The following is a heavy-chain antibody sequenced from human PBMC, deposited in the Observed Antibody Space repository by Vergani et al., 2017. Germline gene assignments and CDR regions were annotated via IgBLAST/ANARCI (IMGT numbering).Heavy chain of an antibody. CDR1: GGSIRRTFYY. CDR3: ARAPYCSSISCYRGHGMDV. D-gene: IGHD2-2*01. Sequence: QLQLQESDPGLVKPSETLSLTCTVSGGSIRRTFYYWGWIRQPPGKGLEWIGTIYYSGSTYYNPSLKSRVTISVDTSKNQFSLKLNSVTAADTALYYCARAPYCSSISCYRGHGMDVWGQGTTVTVSS. CDR2: IYYSGST. J-gene: IGHJ6*02. V-gene: IGHV4-39*02.